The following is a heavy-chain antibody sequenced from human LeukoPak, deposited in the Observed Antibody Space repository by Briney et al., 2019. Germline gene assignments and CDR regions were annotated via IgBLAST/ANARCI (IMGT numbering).Heavy chain of an antibody. J-gene: IGHJ5*02. CDR2: INPNSGGT. CDR3: ARGADYGDYHNWFDP. D-gene: IGHD4-17*01. CDR1: GNTFTAYY. V-gene: IGHV1-2*02. Sequence: ASVKVSCKASGNTFTAYYMHWMRQAPGQGLEWMRWINPNSGGTNYAQKLQGRVTMTRDTSISTAYMELSRLRSDDTAVYYCARGADYGDYHNWFDPWGQGTLVTVSS.